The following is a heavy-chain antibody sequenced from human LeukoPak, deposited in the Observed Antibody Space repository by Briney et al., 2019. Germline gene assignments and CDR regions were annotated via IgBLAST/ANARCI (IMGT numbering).Heavy chain of an antibody. CDR1: GGSISSYY. CDR3: AREGPIYYYYGMDV. CDR2: IYTSGST. V-gene: IGHV4-4*07. J-gene: IGHJ6*02. Sequence: PSETLSLTCTVSGGSISSYYWSWIRQPAGKGPEWIGRIYTSGSTNYNPSLKSRVTMSVDTSKNQFSLKLSSVTAADTAVYYCAREGPIYYYYGMDVWGQGTTVTVSS.